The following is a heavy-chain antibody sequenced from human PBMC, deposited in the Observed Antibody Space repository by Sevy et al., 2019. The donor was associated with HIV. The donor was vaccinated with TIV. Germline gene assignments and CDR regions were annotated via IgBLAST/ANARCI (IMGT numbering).Heavy chain of an antibody. CDR2: IGTAGDP. CDR3: ARGGYYDSSGYYHPDAFDI. D-gene: IGHD3-22*01. Sequence: GGSLRLSCAASGFTFSSYDMHWVRQATGKGLEWVSAIGTAGDPYYPGSVKGRFTISRENAKNSLYLQMNSLRAGDTAVYYCARGGYYDSSGYYHPDAFDIWGQWTMVTVSS. J-gene: IGHJ3*02. CDR1: GFTFSSYD. V-gene: IGHV3-13*05.